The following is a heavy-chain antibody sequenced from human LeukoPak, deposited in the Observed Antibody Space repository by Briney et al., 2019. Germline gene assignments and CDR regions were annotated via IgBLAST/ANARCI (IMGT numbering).Heavy chain of an antibody. V-gene: IGHV1-8*01. Sequence: ASVKVSCKASGYTFTSYDINWVRQATGQGLEWMGWMNPNSGNTGYAQKFQGRVTMTRNTSISTAYMELSSLRSEDTAVYYCARPKGTTVTTDATSTHYGMDVWGQGTTVTVSS. D-gene: IGHD4-17*01. J-gene: IGHJ6*02. CDR3: ARPKGTTVTTDATSTHYGMDV. CDR2: MNPNSGNT. CDR1: GYTFTSYD.